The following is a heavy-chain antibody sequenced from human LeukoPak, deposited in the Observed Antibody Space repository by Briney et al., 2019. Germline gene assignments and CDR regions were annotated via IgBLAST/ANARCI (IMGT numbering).Heavy chain of an antibody. V-gene: IGHV7-4-1*02. J-gene: IGHJ5*02. CDR1: GYTFTSYG. D-gene: IGHD3-9*01. CDR3: AIRGYYDILTGYYPGTYNWFDP. Sequence: ASVKVSCKASGYTFTSYGISWVRQAPGQGLEWMGWINTNTGNPTYAQGFTGRFVFSLDTSVSTAYLQISSLKAEDTAVYYCAIRGYYDILTGYYPGTYNWFDPWGQGTLVTVSS. CDR2: INTNTGNP.